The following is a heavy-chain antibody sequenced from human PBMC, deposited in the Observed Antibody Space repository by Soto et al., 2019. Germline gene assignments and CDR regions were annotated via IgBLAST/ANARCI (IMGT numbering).Heavy chain of an antibody. J-gene: IGHJ6*02. D-gene: IGHD3-10*01. Sequence: QVQLQESGPGLVKPSETLSLTCTVSGGSVSSGSYYWSWIRQPPGKGLEWIGYIYYSGSTNYNPALKRRVTISVDTSTNLFSLKLSSVTAAAKAVYYCARDRYYGSGSYRTIYYSYYGMDVWGQGTTVTVSS. V-gene: IGHV4-61*01. CDR2: IYYSGST. CDR1: GGSVSSGSYY. CDR3: ARDRYYGSGSYRTIYYSYYGMDV.